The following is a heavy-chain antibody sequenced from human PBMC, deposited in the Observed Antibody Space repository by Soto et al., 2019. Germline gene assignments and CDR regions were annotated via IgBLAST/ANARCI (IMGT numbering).Heavy chain of an antibody. CDR1: GFTFSDYY. CDR3: ARGGGYDYGFDY. V-gene: IGHV3-11*06. CDR2: ISSSSSYT. D-gene: IGHD5-12*01. Sequence: SGGSLRLSCAASGFTFSDYYMSWIRQAPGKGLEWVSYISSSSSYTNYADSVKGRFTISRDNAKNSLYLQMNSLRAEDTAVYYCARGGGYDYGFDYWGQGTLVTVSS. J-gene: IGHJ4*02.